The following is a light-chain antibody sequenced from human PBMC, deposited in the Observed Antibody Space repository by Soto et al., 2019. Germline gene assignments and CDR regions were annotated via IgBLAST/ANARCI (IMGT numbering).Light chain of an antibody. J-gene: IGLJ1*01. Sequence: QSALTKPAYVSGSPGQSITISCTETRSDVGGYNYVTWYQQHPGKAPKLMIYDVSNRPSGVSTRFSGSKSDNTASLTISGLQAEDEADYSCSPYTSSITQVFGTGTKLTVL. CDR1: RSDVGGYNY. V-gene: IGLV2-14*01. CDR2: DVS. CDR3: SPYTSSITQV.